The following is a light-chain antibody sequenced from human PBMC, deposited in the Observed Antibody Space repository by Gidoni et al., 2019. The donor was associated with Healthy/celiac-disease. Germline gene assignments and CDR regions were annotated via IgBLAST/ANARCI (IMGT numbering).Light chain of an antibody. Sequence: DIVLTQSPGTLSLSPGERATISCRASQSVSSSYLAWYQQKPGQAPRLLIYGASSRATGIPDRFSGSGSGTDFTLTISRLESEDFAVYYCQQYGSSPGTFGQGTKVEIK. V-gene: IGKV3-20*01. CDR2: GAS. CDR3: QQYGSSPGT. J-gene: IGKJ1*01. CDR1: QSVSSSY.